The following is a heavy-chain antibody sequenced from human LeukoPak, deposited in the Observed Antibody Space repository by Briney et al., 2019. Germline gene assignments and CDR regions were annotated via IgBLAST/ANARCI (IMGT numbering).Heavy chain of an antibody. J-gene: IGHJ4*02. V-gene: IGHV3-7*01. CDR2: IKQDGSEK. CDR3: ARDLPDY. CDR1: GFTVSSNY. Sequence: PGGSLRLSCAASGFTVSSNYMSWVRQAPGKGLEWVANIKQDGSEKYYVDSVKGRFTISRDNAKNSLYLQMNSLTAEDTAVYYCARDLPDYWGQGTLVTVSS.